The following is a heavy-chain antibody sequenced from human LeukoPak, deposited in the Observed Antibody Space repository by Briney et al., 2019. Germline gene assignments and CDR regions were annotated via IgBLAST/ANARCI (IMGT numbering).Heavy chain of an antibody. CDR2: TYYRSTWYT. Sequence: SQTLSLTCAISGDSVSSNSVTWNWIRQSPSRGLEWLGRTYYRSTWYTDYAVSVRGRITVNPDTSKNQFSLHLNSVTPEDTAVYYCARRLTQYDCFDPWGQGILVTVSS. CDR3: ARRLTQYDCFDP. CDR1: GDSVSSNSVT. V-gene: IGHV6-1*01. J-gene: IGHJ5*02. D-gene: IGHD2-2*01.